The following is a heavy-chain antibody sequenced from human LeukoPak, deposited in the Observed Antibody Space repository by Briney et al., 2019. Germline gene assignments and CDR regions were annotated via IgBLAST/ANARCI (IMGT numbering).Heavy chain of an antibody. V-gene: IGHV4-59*08. CDR3: ARHRAYSSSSPFDY. CDR1: GGSISSYY. J-gene: IGHJ4*02. D-gene: IGHD6-6*01. CDR2: IYYSGST. Sequence: SETLSLTCSVSGGSISSYYWSWIRQPPGKGLEWIGYIYYSGSTNYNPSLKSRVTISVDTSKNQFSLRLSSVTAADTAVYYCARHRAYSSSSPFDYWGQGTLVTVSS.